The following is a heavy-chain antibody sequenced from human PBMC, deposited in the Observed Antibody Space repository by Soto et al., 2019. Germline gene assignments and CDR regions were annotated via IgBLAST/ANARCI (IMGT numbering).Heavy chain of an antibody. CDR1: GFTFSSYA. Sequence: GGSLRLSCAASGFTFSSYAMHLVRQSPGKGLEWVAVISYDGSNKYYADSVKGRFTISRDNSTNTLYLQMNSLRAEDTAVYYCASSSGWAYGMDVWDQGTTVTVSS. J-gene: IGHJ6*02. CDR3: ASSSGWAYGMDV. V-gene: IGHV3-30-3*01. D-gene: IGHD6-19*01. CDR2: ISYDGSNK.